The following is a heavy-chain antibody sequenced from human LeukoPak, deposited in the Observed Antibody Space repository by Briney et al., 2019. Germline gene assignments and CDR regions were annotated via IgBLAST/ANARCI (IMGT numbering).Heavy chain of an antibody. CDR1: GGSISSYD. CDR3: ARVADDNSGWYLRFDP. CDR2: IYYSGRT. D-gene: IGHD6-19*01. V-gene: IGHV4-59*01. Sequence: PSETLSLTCTVSGGSISSYDWSWIRQPPGKGLEWIGYIYYSGRTKYNPSLNSRVTISVDTSRNQVSLKLSSVPAADTAVYYCARVADDNSGWYLRFDPWGQGTLVTVSS. J-gene: IGHJ5*02.